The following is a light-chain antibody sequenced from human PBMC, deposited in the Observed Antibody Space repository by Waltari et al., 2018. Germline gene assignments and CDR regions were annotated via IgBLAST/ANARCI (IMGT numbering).Light chain of an antibody. V-gene: IGLV3-19*01. J-gene: IGLJ2*01. CDR2: GQT. Sequence: SSELTQDSAVSVALGQTVRITCQGDSHRSYYENWYQQKPGQAPVLVIYGQTNRPSGIPDRFSVSSSGNTASLTITGAQAEDEADFYCHSRDSSGYHLVFGGGTKLTVL. CDR1: SHRSYY. CDR3: HSRDSSGYHLV.